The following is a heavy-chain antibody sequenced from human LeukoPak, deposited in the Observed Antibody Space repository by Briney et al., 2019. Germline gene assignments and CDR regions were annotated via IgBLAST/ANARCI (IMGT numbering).Heavy chain of an antibody. V-gene: IGHV3-48*04. CDR1: GFTFSSYS. D-gene: IGHD4-17*01. CDR3: ARDKSYGDYGY. CDR2: ISSSSTI. Sequence: PGGSLRLSCAASGFTFSSYSMNWVRQAPGKGLEWVSYISSSSTIYHADSVKGRFTISRDNAKNSLYLQMNSLRAEDTAVYYCARDKSYGDYGYWGQGTLVTVSS. J-gene: IGHJ4*02.